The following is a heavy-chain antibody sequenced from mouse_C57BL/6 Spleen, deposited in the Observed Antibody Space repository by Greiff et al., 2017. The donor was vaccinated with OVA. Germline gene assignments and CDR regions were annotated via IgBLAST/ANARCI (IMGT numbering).Heavy chain of an antibody. V-gene: IGHV5-16*01. Sequence: EVKLMEPEGGLVQPGSSMKLSCTASGFTFSDYYMAWVRQVPEQGLEWVANINHDGSSTYYLDSLKSRFIISRDKAKNTLYLQLSSLKSEDTATYYCAGGGDCYSYYLVYWGQGTTLTVSS. CDR3: AGGGDCYSYYLVY. CDR1: GFTFSDYY. J-gene: IGHJ2*01. D-gene: IGHD2-3*01. CDR2: INHDGSST.